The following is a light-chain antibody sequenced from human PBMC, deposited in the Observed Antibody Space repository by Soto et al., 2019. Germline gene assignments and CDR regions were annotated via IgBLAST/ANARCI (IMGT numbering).Light chain of an antibody. J-gene: IGKJ2*01. V-gene: IGKV2-30*01. CDR2: KVS. CDR3: MQGTHWPPYT. Sequence: DVVMTQSPLSLPVTLGQPASISCRSSQSLAYSDGNTYLNWFQQRPGQSPRRLIYKVSNRDSGVPDRFSGSGSATDFTLKISRVEAEDVGVYYGMQGTHWPPYTFGQGTKLEIK. CDR1: QSLAYSDGNTY.